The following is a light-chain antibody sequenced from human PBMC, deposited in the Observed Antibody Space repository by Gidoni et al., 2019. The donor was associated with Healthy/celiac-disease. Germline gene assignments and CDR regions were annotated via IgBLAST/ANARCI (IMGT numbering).Light chain of an antibody. Sequence: EIVLTQSPATLSLSPGERATLSCRASQSVSSYLAWYQQKPGQAPRLLIYDASNRATGIPARFSGRGSGTDFTLTISSLEPEDFAVYYCQQRSNWPGFGQGTKVEIK. CDR3: QQRSNWPG. V-gene: IGKV3-11*01. CDR2: DAS. J-gene: IGKJ1*01. CDR1: QSVSSY.